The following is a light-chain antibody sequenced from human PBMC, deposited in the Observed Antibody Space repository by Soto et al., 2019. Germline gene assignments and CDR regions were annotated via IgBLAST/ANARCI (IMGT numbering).Light chain of an antibody. CDR1: QSVSSSY. CDR3: QQYGSSPPHT. V-gene: IGKV3-20*01. J-gene: IGKJ2*01. CDR2: GAS. Sequence: EIVLTQSPGTLSLSPGERATLSCRASQSVSSSYLAWYQQKPGQAPRLLIYGASSRATGIPDRFSGSGSGTDFPLTISRLDPEDFAVYYCQQYGSSPPHTFGQGTKLEIK.